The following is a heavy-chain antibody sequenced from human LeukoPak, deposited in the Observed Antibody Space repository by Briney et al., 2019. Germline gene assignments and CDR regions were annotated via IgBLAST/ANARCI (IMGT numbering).Heavy chain of an antibody. V-gene: IGHV4-4*02. CDR1: GASITSHPW. D-gene: IGHD1-26*01. CDR2: MYNSGTG. J-gene: IGHJ4*02. Sequence: PSETLSLTCAVSGASITSHPWNWVRQSPGKGLEWIGEMYNSGTGTYKPSLRSRVTMFFDESKNHFSLKLSSVTAADTAVYYCARPAFSGSSNYFDYWGQGTLVTVSS. CDR3: ARPAFSGSSNYFDY.